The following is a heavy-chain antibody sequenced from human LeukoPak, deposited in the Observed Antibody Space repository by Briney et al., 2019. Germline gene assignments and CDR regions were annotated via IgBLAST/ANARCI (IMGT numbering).Heavy chain of an antibody. CDR1: GVSISISNW. V-gene: IGHV4-4*02. Sequence: PSETLSLTCAVSGVSISISNWWRWVRQPPGKGLEWIGEIYHSESTNYNPSLKSRVTISVDKSKNQFSLKLSSVTAADTAVYYCARLKYSSSWPRTLGGYFDYWGQGTLVTVSS. D-gene: IGHD6-13*01. CDR2: IYHSEST. J-gene: IGHJ4*02. CDR3: ARLKYSSSWPRTLGGYFDY.